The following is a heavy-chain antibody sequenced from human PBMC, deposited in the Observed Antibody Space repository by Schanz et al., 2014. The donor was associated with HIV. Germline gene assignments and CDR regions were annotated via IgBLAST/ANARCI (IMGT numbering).Heavy chain of an antibody. CDR1: GFTFNSYA. V-gene: IGHV3-33*08. Sequence: QVQLVESGGGVVQPGRSLRLSCAASGFTFNSYAMHWVRQAPGKGLEWVAAMWYDESHKGYADSVKGRFTISRDNANNSLYLQMNSLRAADTAVYFCARGSWYSGDWYDDLYYYDVDVWGQGTTVTVSS. CDR2: MWYDESHK. J-gene: IGHJ6*02. CDR3: ARGSWYSGDWYDDLYYYDVDV. D-gene: IGHD6-19*01.